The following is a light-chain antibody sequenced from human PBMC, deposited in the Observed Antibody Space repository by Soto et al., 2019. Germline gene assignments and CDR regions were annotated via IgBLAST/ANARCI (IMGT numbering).Light chain of an antibody. CDR2: GAS. J-gene: IGKJ1*01. Sequence: EILLAQSPGTLSLSPGERATPLRRASQSVSNNYLAWYQQKPGQAPRLLIYGASNRATGIPDRFSGSGSGTDFTLTISRLEPEDFAVYYCQQYGSSGTFGQGTKVDIK. CDR3: QQYGSSGT. V-gene: IGKV3-20*01. CDR1: QSVSNNY.